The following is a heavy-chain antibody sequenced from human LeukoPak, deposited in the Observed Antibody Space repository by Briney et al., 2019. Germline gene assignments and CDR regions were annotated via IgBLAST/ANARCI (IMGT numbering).Heavy chain of an antibody. Sequence: PGGSLRLSCAASGFTFSSYAMSWVRQAPGKGLEWVSAISGSGGSTYYADSVKGRFTISRDNSKNTLYLQMNSLRAEDTAVYYCAKHLGEQQLVPYYFDYWGQGTLVTDSS. CDR1: GFTFSSYA. CDR2: ISGSGGST. V-gene: IGHV3-23*01. J-gene: IGHJ4*02. D-gene: IGHD6-13*01. CDR3: AKHLGEQQLVPYYFDY.